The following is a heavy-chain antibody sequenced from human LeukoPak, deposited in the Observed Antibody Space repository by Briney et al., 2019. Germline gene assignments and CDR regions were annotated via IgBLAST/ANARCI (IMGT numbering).Heavy chain of an antibody. CDR1: GFTFGDYA. V-gene: IGHV3-49*04. D-gene: IGHD6-13*01. J-gene: IGHJ4*02. Sequence: GGSLRLSCTASGFTFGDYAMSWVRQAPGKGLEWVGFIRSKAYGGTTEYAASVKGRFTISRDDSKSIAYLQMNSLRAEDTAVYYCARSIAAAGTGYWGQGTLVTVSS. CDR3: ARSIAAAGTGY. CDR2: IRSKAYGGTT.